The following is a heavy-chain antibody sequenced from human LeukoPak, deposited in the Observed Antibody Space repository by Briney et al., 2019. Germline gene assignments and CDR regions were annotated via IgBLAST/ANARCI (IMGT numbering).Heavy chain of an antibody. J-gene: IGHJ4*02. CDR3: ARVQHPIDYYDSGGYYYGY. V-gene: IGHV1-2*02. D-gene: IGHD3-22*01. Sequence: ASVKVSCKASGYTFTGYYMHWVRQAPGQGLEWMGWINPNSGGTNYAQKFQGRVTMTRDTSISTAYMELSRLRSDDTAVYYCARVQHPIDYYDSGGYYYGYWGQGTLVTVSS. CDR2: INPNSGGT. CDR1: GYTFTGYY.